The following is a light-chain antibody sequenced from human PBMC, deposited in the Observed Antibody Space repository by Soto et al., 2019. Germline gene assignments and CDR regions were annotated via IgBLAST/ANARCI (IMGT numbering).Light chain of an antibody. CDR1: SGFVGSFSL. J-gene: IGLJ1*01. CDR2: GVR. V-gene: IGLV2-14*02. CDR3: SSFTTSRLYV. Sequence: QSALAQPASVSGSPEQSITISCTGTSGFVGSFSLVSWYQQHPGKAPRLLIHGVRNRPPGISSRFSGSKSGLTASLTISGLPAEDEADYYCSSFTTSRLYVFGPGTRSPS.